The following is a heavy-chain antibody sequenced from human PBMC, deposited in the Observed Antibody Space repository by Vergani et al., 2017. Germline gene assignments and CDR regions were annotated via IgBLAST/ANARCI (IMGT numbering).Heavy chain of an antibody. CDR1: GYTLTELS. Sequence: QVQLVQSGAEVKKPGASVKVSCKVSGYTLTELSMHWVRQAPGKGLEWMGGFDPEDGETIYAQKFQGRVTMTEDTSTDTAYMELSSLRAEDTAVYYCAKDQAGQKYYDYVWGSYRFALTSPSDYWGQGTLVTVSS. CDR3: AKDQAGQKYYDYVWGSYRFALTSPSDY. V-gene: IGHV1-24*01. D-gene: IGHD3-16*02. J-gene: IGHJ4*02. CDR2: FDPEDGET.